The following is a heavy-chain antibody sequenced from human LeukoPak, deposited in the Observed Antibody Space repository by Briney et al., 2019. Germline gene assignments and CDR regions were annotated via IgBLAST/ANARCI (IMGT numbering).Heavy chain of an antibody. CDR3: ARAGDYNWNYYYYMDV. CDR2: INWNGGST. D-gene: IGHD1-20*01. Sequence: GGSLRLSCAASGFTFDDYGMSWVRQAPGKGLKWVSGINWNGGSTGYADSVKGRFTISRDNAKNSLYLQMNSLRAEDTALYYCARAGDYNWNYYYYMDVWGKGTTVTVSS. V-gene: IGHV3-20*04. CDR1: GFTFDDYG. J-gene: IGHJ6*03.